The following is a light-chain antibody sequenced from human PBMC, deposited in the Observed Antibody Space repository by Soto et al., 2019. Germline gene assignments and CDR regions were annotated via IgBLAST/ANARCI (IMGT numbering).Light chain of an antibody. V-gene: IGKV1-12*02. J-gene: IGKJ3*01. Sequence: DIQMTQSPSTLSGSVGDRVTITCRASQTISSWLAWYQQKPGKAPKLLIYTASTLETGVPSRFSGSGSGTDLTLTISSLQPEDAAIYSCQQAASFPFTFGPGAKV. CDR3: QQAASFPFT. CDR1: QTISSW. CDR2: TAS.